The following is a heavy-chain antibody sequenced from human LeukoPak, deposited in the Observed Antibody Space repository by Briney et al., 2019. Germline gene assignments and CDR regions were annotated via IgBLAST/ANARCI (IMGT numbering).Heavy chain of an antibody. Sequence: GGPLRLSCAASGFTFSSYGMHWVRQAPGKGLEWVAVIWYDGSNKYYADSVKGRFTISRDNSKNTLYLQMNSLRAEDTAVYYCAKDHYGDYGYFDLWGRGTLVTVSS. J-gene: IGHJ2*01. CDR2: IWYDGSNK. CDR1: GFTFSSYG. CDR3: AKDHYGDYGYFDL. D-gene: IGHD4-17*01. V-gene: IGHV3-33*06.